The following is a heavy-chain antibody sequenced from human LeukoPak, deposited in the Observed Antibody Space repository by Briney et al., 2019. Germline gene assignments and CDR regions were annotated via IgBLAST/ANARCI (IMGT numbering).Heavy chain of an antibody. Sequence: SETLSLTCTVSGASISSNSYYWGWIRQPPGRGLEWIGSIYYSGSTYYNPSLKSRITISVDTSKNQFSLKLSSVTAADTAVYYCARATHYGSGSYYKYYFDYWGQGTLVTVSS. CDR2: IYYSGST. CDR3: ARATHYGSGSYYKYYFDY. V-gene: IGHV4-39*07. D-gene: IGHD3-10*01. CDR1: GASISSNSYY. J-gene: IGHJ4*02.